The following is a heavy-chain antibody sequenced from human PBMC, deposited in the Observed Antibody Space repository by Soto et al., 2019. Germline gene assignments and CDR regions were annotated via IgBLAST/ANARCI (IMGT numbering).Heavy chain of an antibody. CDR3: ARRYGWLYFDY. J-gene: IGHJ4*02. Sequence: PSETPSLTCTVSGDSVSSSNYVGGWIRQPPGKGLEWIGTIFYSGSTYYNPSLKSRVTISVDTSKNQFSLKLTSVTAADTALYYCARRYGWLYFDYWGQGSLVTVSS. CDR2: IFYSGST. CDR1: GDSVSSSNYV. V-gene: IGHV4-39*01. D-gene: IGHD3-10*01.